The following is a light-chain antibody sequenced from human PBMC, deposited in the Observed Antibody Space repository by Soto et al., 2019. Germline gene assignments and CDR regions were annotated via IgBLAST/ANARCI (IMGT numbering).Light chain of an antibody. V-gene: IGKV1-5*03. CDR2: TAS. CDR1: QGISTW. Sequence: DIQMTQSPSTLSASVGDRVSITCRASQGISTWLAWYQQKPGKAPNLLIYTASRLGSGVPSRFSGSGSGTEFTLTIISLQPDDFATYYCQQYNSYLYTVGQGTKMEIK. J-gene: IGKJ2*01. CDR3: QQYNSYLYT.